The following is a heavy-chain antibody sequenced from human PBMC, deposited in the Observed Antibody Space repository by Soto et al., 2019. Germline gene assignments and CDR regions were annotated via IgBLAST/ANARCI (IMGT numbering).Heavy chain of an antibody. V-gene: IGHV1-18*01. CDR3: SIVQRGYCSGGSCYSGHDY. D-gene: IGHD2-15*01. CDR2: ISAYNGNT. J-gene: IGHJ4*02. CDR1: GYTFTSYG. Sequence: ASGKVSCKASGYTFTSYGISWVRQAPGQGIEWMGWISAYNGNTNYAQKLQGRVTMTTDTSTSTAYMELRSLRYDDTAVYYCSIVQRGYCSGGSCYSGHDYWGQGTLVTVSS.